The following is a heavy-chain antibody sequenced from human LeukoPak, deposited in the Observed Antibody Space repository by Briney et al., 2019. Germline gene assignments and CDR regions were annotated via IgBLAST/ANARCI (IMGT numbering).Heavy chain of an antibody. CDR1: GFTFGDYA. Sequence: GGSLRLSCTASGFTFGDYAMSWVRQAPGKGLEWVGFIRSKAYGGTTEYAASVKGRFTISRDDSKSIAYLQMNSLKTEDTAVYYCTRDSGNWLFDYWGQGTLVTVSS. J-gene: IGHJ4*02. D-gene: IGHD1-1*01. CDR3: TRDSGNWLFDY. V-gene: IGHV3-49*04. CDR2: IRSKAYGGTT.